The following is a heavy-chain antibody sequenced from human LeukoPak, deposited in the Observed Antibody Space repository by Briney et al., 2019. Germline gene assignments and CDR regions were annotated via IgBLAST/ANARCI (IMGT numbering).Heavy chain of an antibody. D-gene: IGHD6-19*01. Sequence: ASVKVSCKASGYTFISYGISWVRQAPGQGLEWMGWISAYNGNTNYAQKLQGRVTMTTDTSTSTAYMELRSLRSDDTAVYYCASAAGTLPPYYYYYGMDVWGQGTTVTVSS. CDR2: ISAYNGNT. J-gene: IGHJ6*02. CDR1: GYTFISYG. V-gene: IGHV1-18*01. CDR3: ASAAGTLPPYYYYYGMDV.